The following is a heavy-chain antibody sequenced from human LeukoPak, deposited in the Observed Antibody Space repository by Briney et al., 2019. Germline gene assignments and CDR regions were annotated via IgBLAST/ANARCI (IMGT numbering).Heavy chain of an antibody. V-gene: IGHV3-7*01. CDR3: ARRWFGELSSAFDI. CDR1: GFTFSSYW. CDR2: IKQDGSEK. D-gene: IGHD3-10*01. Sequence: GGSLRPSCAASGFTFSSYWMSWVRQAPGKGLEWVANIKQDGSEKYYVDSVKGRFTISRDNAKNSLYLQMNSLRAEDTAVYYCARRWFGELSSAFDIWGQGTMVTVSS. J-gene: IGHJ3*02.